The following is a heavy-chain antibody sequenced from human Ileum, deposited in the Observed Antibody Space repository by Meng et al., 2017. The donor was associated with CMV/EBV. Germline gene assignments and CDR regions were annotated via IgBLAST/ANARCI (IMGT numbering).Heavy chain of an antibody. V-gene: IGHV3-11*01. D-gene: IGHD3-10*01. CDR3: AREHFTGSGCALNI. Sequence: GGSLRLSCAASGFTFNEYYMIWIRQAPGEGLEWVSYIGPSGSYMNYADSVKGRFTISRDNAKTSLYLQMNSLRADDTAMYYCAREHFTGSGCALNIWGQGTMVTVSS. CDR1: GFTFNEYY. J-gene: IGHJ3*02. CDR2: IGPSGSYM.